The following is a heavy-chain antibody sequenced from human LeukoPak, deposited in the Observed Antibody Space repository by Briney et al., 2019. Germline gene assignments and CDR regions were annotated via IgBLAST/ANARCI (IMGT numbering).Heavy chain of an antibody. D-gene: IGHD6-13*01. CDR2: INHSGST. Sequence: PSETLSLTCTVSGGSISSSTYYWGWIRQPPGKGLEWIGEINHSGSTNYNPSLKSRVTMSVDTSKNQFSLKLSSVTAADTAVYYCARERSHSSSWYDYWGQGTLVTVSS. J-gene: IGHJ4*02. CDR1: GGSISSSTYY. CDR3: ARERSHSSSWYDY. V-gene: IGHV4-39*07.